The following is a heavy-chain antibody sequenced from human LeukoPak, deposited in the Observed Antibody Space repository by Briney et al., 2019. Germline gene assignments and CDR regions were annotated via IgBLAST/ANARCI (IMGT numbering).Heavy chain of an antibody. CDR2: INHSGST. V-gene: IGHV4-34*01. CDR1: GESFSGYY. Sequence: SETLSLTCAVYGESFSGYYWSWIRQPPGKGLEWIGEINHSGSTNYNPSLKSRVTISVDTSKNQFSLKLSSVTAADTAVYYCARRGGLTIFGVVMEYYFDYWGQGTLVTVSS. CDR3: ARRGGLTIFGVVMEYYFDY. J-gene: IGHJ4*02. D-gene: IGHD3-3*01.